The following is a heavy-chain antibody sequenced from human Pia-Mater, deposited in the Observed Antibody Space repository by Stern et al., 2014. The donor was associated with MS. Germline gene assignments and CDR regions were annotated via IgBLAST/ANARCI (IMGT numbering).Heavy chain of an antibody. CDR1: GGSVSSSTYY. Sequence: QLQLQESGPGLVKPSETLSLTCTVSGGSVSSSTYYWGWIRQPPGKNLEWIGSIYYTGRTYYNPSLTSRLTISIDASKNHFPLKRTSVTAADTAVYYCARQGSFDFWSGWGQGTLVTVSS. V-gene: IGHV4-39*01. D-gene: IGHD3-3*01. CDR3: ARQGSFDFWSG. CDR2: IYYTGRT. J-gene: IGHJ4*02.